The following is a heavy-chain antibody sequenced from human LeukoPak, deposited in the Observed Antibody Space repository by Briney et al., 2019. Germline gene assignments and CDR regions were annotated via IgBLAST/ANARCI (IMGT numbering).Heavy chain of an antibody. J-gene: IGHJ4*02. CDR1: GFSFDDYA. Sequence: GGSLRLSCVASGFSFDDYAMHWVRQTPGKGLEWVSGISWNSGSIDYADSVKGRFTISRDNAKNSLYLQMNSLRADDTALYYCARSEFLEWSMSPGFDYWGQGTLVTVSS. CDR2: ISWNSGSI. D-gene: IGHD3-3*01. CDR3: ARSEFLEWSMSPGFDY. V-gene: IGHV3-9*01.